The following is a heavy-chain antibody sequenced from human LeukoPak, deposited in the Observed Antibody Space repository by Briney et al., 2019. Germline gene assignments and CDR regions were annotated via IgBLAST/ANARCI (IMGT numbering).Heavy chain of an antibody. V-gene: IGHV4-39*07. CDR3: ARATHYSNYRHHYYYMDV. CDR2: IYYSGST. Sequence: SETLSLTCTVSGGSISSSSYYWGWIRQPPGKGLEWIGSIYYSGSTYYNPSLKSRVTISVDTSKNQFSLKLNSVTAADTAVYYCARATHYSNYRHHYYYMDVWGKGTTVTVSS. CDR1: GGSISSSSYY. J-gene: IGHJ6*03. D-gene: IGHD4-11*01.